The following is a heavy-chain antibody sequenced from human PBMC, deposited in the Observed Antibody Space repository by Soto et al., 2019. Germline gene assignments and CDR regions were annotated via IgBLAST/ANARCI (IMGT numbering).Heavy chain of an antibody. Sequence: PSETLSLTCTVSGGSISSGGYYWSWIRQHPGKGLEWIGYIYYSGSTYYNPSLKSRVTISVDTSKNQFSLKLSSVTAADTAVYYCARGGRLRELRSFNYWGQGTLVTVSS. V-gene: IGHV4-31*03. D-gene: IGHD1-26*01. CDR1: GGSISSGGYY. CDR2: IYYSGST. CDR3: ARGGRLRELRSFNY. J-gene: IGHJ4*02.